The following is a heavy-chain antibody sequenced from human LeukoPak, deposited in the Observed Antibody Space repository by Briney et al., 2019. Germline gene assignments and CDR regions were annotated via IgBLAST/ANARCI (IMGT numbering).Heavy chain of an antibody. V-gene: IGHV3-73*01. J-gene: IGHJ5*02. D-gene: IGHD6-13*01. CDR1: GFTFSDSS. Sequence: GGSLRLSCAASGFTFSDSSIHWVRQASGKGLEWVGLIRTKANTYATAYAASVTGRFTISRDDSKTTSYLQMNSLKTEDTALYFCSTSYSGNSWYDWFGPWGQGTLVTVSS. CDR3: STSYSGNSWYDWFGP. CDR2: IRTKANTYAT.